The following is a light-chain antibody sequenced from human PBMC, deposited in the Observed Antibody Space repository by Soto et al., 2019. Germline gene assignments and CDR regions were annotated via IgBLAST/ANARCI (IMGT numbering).Light chain of an antibody. CDR2: TAS. V-gene: IGKV1-39*01. Sequence: DIQMTQSSSSLSASVGDRVTISCRASQSISTSLNWDQQKPGKAPKLLIYTASNLQSAVPSRFSGSRSGTVFALTISSLQPEDFATYYCQQSYSMFPFSFGQGTRLEIK. J-gene: IGKJ5*01. CDR1: QSISTS. CDR3: QQSYSMFPFS.